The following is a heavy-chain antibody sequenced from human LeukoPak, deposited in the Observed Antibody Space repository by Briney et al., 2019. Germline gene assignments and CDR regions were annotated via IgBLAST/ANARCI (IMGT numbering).Heavy chain of an antibody. D-gene: IGHD6-13*01. CDR2: SYYSGTT. V-gene: IGHV4-39*01. Sequence: PSETLSLTCTVSGGSISSSTYYWGWIRQPPGKGLEWIGSSYYSGTTYYNPSLKSRVTISVDTSKNQFSLRPSSVTAADTAVYYCVRHPGEIPAAVDYWGQGTQVTVSS. CDR3: VRHPGEIPAAVDY. J-gene: IGHJ4*02. CDR1: GGSISSSTYY.